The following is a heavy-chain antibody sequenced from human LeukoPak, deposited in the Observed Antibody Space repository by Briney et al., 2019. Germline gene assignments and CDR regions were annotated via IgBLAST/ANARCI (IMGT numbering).Heavy chain of an antibody. Sequence: PSETLSLTCAVYGGSSSGYYWSWIRQPAGKGLEWIGRIYTSGSTNYNPSLKSRVTMSVDTSKNQFSLKLSSVTAADTAVNYCAREGRYYDSSGYSVRRFDYWGQGTLVTVSS. J-gene: IGHJ4*02. CDR1: GGSSSGYY. V-gene: IGHV4-4*07. CDR2: IYTSGST. CDR3: AREGRYYDSSGYSVRRFDY. D-gene: IGHD3-22*01.